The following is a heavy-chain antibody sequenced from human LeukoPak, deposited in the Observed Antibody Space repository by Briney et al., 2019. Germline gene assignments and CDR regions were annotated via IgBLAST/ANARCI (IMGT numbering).Heavy chain of an antibody. D-gene: IGHD3-3*01. V-gene: IGHV1-2*02. CDR3: ARSPITIFGVVIRYYFDY. CDR1: GYTFTGYY. Sequence: ASVKVSCKASGYTFTGYYMHWVRQAPGQGLEWMGWINPNSGGTNYAQKFQGRVTMTRDTSISTAYMELSRLRSDDTAVYYCARSPITIFGVVIRYYFDYWGQGTLVTVSS. CDR2: INPNSGGT. J-gene: IGHJ4*02.